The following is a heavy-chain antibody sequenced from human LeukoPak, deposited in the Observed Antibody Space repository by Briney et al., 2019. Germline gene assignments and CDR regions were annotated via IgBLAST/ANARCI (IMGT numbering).Heavy chain of an antibody. V-gene: IGHV3-30*18. D-gene: IGHD6-19*01. CDR2: ISYDGSNK. CDR1: GFTFSSYA. J-gene: IGHJ4*02. Sequence: PGGSLRLSCAASGFTFSSYAMSWVRQAPGTGLEWVAVISYDGSNKYYADSVKGRFTISRDNSKNMLYLQMNSLRAEDTAVYYCAKGRSGSGWSPPFDYWGQGTLVTVSS. CDR3: AKGRSGSGWSPPFDY.